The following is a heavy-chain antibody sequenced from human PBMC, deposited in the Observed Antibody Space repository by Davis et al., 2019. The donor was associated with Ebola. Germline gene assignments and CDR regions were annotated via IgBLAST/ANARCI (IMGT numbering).Heavy chain of an antibody. J-gene: IGHJ6*03. Sequence: SETLSLTCTVSGGSMSSYYWSWIRQPPGKGLEWIGYIYYSGSTYYNPSLKSRVTISVDTSKNQFSLKLSSVTAADTAVYYCARTGIEYSSSSVYYYYYMDVWGKGTTVTVSS. CDR3: ARTGIEYSSSSVYYYYYMDV. CDR1: GGSMSSYY. D-gene: IGHD6-6*01. CDR2: IYYSGST. V-gene: IGHV4-59*08.